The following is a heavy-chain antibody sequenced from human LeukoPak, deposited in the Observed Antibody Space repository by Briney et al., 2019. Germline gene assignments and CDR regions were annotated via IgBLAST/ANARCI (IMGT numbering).Heavy chain of an antibody. D-gene: IGHD2-8*01. Sequence: ASVKVSCKASGYTFTSYGISWVRQAPGQGLEWMGWISAYNGNTNYAQKLQGRVTMTTNTSTSTAYMELRSLISDDTAVYYCARETRSMVMFDYWGQGNVVTVSA. J-gene: IGHJ4*02. CDR3: ARETRSMVMFDY. CDR2: ISAYNGNT. V-gene: IGHV1-18*01. CDR1: GYTFTSYG.